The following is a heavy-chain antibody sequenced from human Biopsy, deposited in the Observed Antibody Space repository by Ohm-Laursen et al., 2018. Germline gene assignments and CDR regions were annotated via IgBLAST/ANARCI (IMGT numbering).Heavy chain of an antibody. Sequence: SLRLSCAASGFTFSSYGMSWVRQAPGKGLEWVSGITWNSGSIGYADSVKGRFSIFRDNAKHSLYLQMNSLRAEDTALYYCAKDLGQVTAAIGYWGQGTLVTVSS. CDR1: GFTFSSYG. V-gene: IGHV3-9*01. J-gene: IGHJ4*02. CDR2: ITWNSGSI. D-gene: IGHD2-21*02. CDR3: AKDLGQVTAAIGY.